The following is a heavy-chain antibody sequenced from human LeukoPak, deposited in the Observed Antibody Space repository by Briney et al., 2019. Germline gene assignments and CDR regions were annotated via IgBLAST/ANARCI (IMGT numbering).Heavy chain of an antibody. Sequence: KPSETLSLTCTVSGGSISSYYWSWIRQPPGKGLEWIGYIYYSGSTNYNPSLKSRVTISVDTSKNQFSLKLSSVTAADTAVYYCARRFSSGSIDYWGQGTLVTVSS. V-gene: IGHV4-59*08. CDR3: ARRFSSGSIDY. J-gene: IGHJ4*02. CDR2: IYYSGST. D-gene: IGHD6-19*01. CDR1: GGSISSYY.